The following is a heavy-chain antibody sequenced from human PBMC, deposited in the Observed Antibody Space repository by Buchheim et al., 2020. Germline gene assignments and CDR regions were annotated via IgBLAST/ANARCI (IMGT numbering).Heavy chain of an antibody. V-gene: IGHV3-30-3*01. CDR3: ARVDPSPYKTDSSGWYLLDY. CDR2: ISYDGSSK. CDR1: GFTFSSYA. J-gene: IGHJ4*02. Sequence: QVQLVESGGGVVQPGRSLRLSCAASGFTFSSYAMHWVRQAPGKGLEWVAVISYDGSSKYYADSVKGRFTISRDNSKNTLYLQMNSLRAEDTAVYYCARVDPSPYKTDSSGWYLLDYWGQGTL. D-gene: IGHD6-19*01.